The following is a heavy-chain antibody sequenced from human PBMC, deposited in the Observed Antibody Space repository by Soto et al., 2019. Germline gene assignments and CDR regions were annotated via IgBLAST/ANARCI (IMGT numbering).Heavy chain of an antibody. V-gene: IGHV3-23*01. CDR1: GFTFSSYA. D-gene: IGHD3-16*01. CDR2: ISGSGDST. CDR3: ARHGGYYFDY. J-gene: IGHJ4*02. Sequence: LRLSCAASGFTFSSYAMTWVRQAPGKGLEWVSSISGSGDSTYYADSVKGRFTISRDNSKNTLYVHMNSLRAADTAVYYCARHGGYYFDYWGQGTLVTVSS.